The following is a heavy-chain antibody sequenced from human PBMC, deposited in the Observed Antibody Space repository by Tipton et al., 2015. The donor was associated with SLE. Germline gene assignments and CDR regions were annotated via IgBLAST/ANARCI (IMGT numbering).Heavy chain of an antibody. J-gene: IGHJ4*02. CDR1: GGSISSSSYY. CDR3: AISEERYFDWPGGFDY. Sequence: TLSLTCTVSGGSISSSSYYWVWIRQPPGKGLEWIGSIYYSESTYYNPSLKSRVTISVDTSKNQFSLKLSSVTAADTAVYYCAISEERYFDWPGGFDYWGQGTLVTVSS. CDR2: IYYSEST. D-gene: IGHD3-9*01. V-gene: IGHV4-39*07.